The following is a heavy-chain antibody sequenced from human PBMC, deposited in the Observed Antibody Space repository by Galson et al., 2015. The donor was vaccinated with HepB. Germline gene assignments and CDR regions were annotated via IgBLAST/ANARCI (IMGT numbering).Heavy chain of an antibody. J-gene: IGHJ4*02. V-gene: IGHV3-11*06. CDR2: ISGSGSHT. D-gene: IGHD6-13*01. CDR1: GFTFSDYY. CDR3: VRGGLPGTAYY. Sequence: SLRLSCAASGFTFSDYYMSWIRQAPGMGPEWVSYISGSGSHTHYVDSVKGRFTISRDNGKNSLFLQMNSLRVDDTAVYYCVRGGLPGTAYYWGQGTLITVSS.